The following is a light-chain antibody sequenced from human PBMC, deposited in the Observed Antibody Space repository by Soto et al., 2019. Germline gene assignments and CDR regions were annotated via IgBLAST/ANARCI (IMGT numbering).Light chain of an antibody. CDR2: TGS. V-gene: IGKV1-12*01. J-gene: IGKJ4*01. CDR1: QGISNW. CDR3: QHANSFPLT. Sequence: DIQMTQSPSSVSASVGDRVSITCRASQGISNWLAWYQQKPGRAPKLLIYTGSSLQSGVPSRFSGTGSGTDFTLTISSLQPEDVATYYCQHANSFPLTFGGGTKVEIK.